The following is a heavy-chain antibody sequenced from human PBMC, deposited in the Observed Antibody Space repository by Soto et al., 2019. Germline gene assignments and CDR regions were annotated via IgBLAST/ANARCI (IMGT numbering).Heavy chain of an antibody. J-gene: IGHJ4*02. Sequence: SETLSLTCTVSGDSISSYYWSWIRQPPGKGLEWIGYIHYSGSTYYNPSLKSRVTISVDTSKNQFSLKLSSVTAADTAVYYCARVLTTVTTFFDYWGQGTLVTVSS. CDR2: IHYSGST. V-gene: IGHV4-59*08. CDR1: GDSISSYY. D-gene: IGHD4-17*01. CDR3: ARVLTTVTTFFDY.